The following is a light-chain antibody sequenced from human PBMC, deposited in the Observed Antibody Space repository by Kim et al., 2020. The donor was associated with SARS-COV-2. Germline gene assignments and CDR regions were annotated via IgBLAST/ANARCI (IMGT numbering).Light chain of an antibody. J-gene: IGKJ2*01. CDR1: QGISSY. CDR2: AAS. V-gene: IGKV1-8*01. Sequence: SASTGDRAAITCRASQGISSYLAWYKQKPVKAPTLLIYAASTLQSGVPSTFSGSGSGTDFTLTISCLQSEDFATYYCQQYYSYPYTFGQGTKLEI. CDR3: QQYYSYPYT.